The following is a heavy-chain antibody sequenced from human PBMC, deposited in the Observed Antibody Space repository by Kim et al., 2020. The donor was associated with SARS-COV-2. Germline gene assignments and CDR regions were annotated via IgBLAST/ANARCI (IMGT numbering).Heavy chain of an antibody. CDR3: ARDREYCSGGSCSWDYYYGMDV. CDR2: ISYDGSNK. CDR1: GFTFSSYA. V-gene: IGHV3-30*04. J-gene: IGHJ6*02. Sequence: GGSLRLSCAASGFTFSSYAMHWVRQAPGKGLEWVAVISYDGSNKYYADSVKGRFTISRDNSKNTLYLQMNSLRAEDTAVYYCARDREYCSGGSCSWDYYYGMDVWGQGTTVTGSS. D-gene: IGHD2-15*01.